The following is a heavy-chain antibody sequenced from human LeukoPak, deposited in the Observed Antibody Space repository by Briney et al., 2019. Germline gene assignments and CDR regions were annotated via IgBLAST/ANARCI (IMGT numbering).Heavy chain of an antibody. J-gene: IGHJ4*02. CDR2: INWNGSST. CDR3: AKEGENYYDSSGYYLGY. Sequence: GGSLRLSCAASGFTFDDYGMSWVRQAPGKGLEWVSGINWNGSSTGYADSVKGRFTISRDNSKNTLYLQMNSLRAEDTAVYYCAKEGENYYDSSGYYLGYWGQGTLVTVSS. CDR1: GFTFDDYG. D-gene: IGHD3-22*01. V-gene: IGHV3-20*04.